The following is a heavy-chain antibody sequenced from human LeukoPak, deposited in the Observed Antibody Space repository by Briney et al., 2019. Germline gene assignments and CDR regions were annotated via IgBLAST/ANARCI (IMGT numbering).Heavy chain of an antibody. Sequence: SETLSLTCAVYGESFNGYYWSWIRQPPGKGLEWIGEINHSGTTNYNPSLKSRVTISGDTSKNQFSLKPNSVTAADTAVYYCARGRYGGGAHWGQGTLVTVSS. CDR1: GESFNGYY. CDR3: ARGRYGGGAH. D-gene: IGHD3-10*01. V-gene: IGHV4-34*01. J-gene: IGHJ4*02. CDR2: INHSGTT.